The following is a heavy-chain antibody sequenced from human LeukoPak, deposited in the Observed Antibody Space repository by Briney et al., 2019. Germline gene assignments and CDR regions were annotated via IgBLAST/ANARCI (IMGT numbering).Heavy chain of an antibody. CDR2: IYHSGST. CDR3: ARAHSSGLRWFDP. Sequence: SGTLSLTCAVSGGSISSSNWWSWVRQPPGKGLEWIGEIYHSGSTNYNPSLKSRVTISVDTSKNQFSLKLSSVTAADTAVYYCARAHSSGLRWFDPWGQGTLVTVSS. D-gene: IGHD6-19*01. CDR1: GGSISSSNW. J-gene: IGHJ5*02. V-gene: IGHV4-4*02.